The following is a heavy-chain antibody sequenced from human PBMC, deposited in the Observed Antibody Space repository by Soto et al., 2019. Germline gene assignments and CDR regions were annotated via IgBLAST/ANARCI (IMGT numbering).Heavy chain of an antibody. J-gene: IGHJ5*02. V-gene: IGHV4-61*01. CDR2: IYYSGST. CDR1: GGSVSSGSYY. D-gene: IGHD4-17*01. CDR3: ARGTNDYGGNGWFDP. Sequence: QVQLQESGPGLVKPSETLSLICTVSGGSVSSGSYYWSWIRQPPGKGLEWIGYIYYSGSTNYNPSLKSRVTISVDTSKNQFSLKLSSVTAADTAVYYCARGTNDYGGNGWFDPWGQGTLVTVSS.